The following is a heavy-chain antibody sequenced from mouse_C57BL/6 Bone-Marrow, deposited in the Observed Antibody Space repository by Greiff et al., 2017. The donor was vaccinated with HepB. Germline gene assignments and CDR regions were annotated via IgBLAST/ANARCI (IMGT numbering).Heavy chain of an antibody. CDR1: GYTFTDYE. D-gene: IGHD2-3*01. Sequence: VQLQQSGAELVRPGASVTLSCKASGYTFTDYEMHWVKQTPVHGLEWIGAIDPETGGTAYNQKFKGKAILTADKSSSTAYMELRSLTSEDAAVYYFTRSDDGYYRYLFAYWGQGTLVTVSA. J-gene: IGHJ3*01. CDR3: TRSDDGYYRYLFAY. CDR2: IDPETGGT. V-gene: IGHV1-15*01.